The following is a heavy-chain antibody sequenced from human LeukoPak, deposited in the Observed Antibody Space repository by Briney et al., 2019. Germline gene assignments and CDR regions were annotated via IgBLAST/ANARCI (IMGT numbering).Heavy chain of an antibody. J-gene: IGHJ4*02. V-gene: IGHV3-7*01. Sequence: GGSLRLSCAASGFTFSSHWMSWVRQAPGKGPEWVANIKQDGTEIYYMDSVKGRFTISRDSAKTSLYLQMNSLRAEDTAVYYCARDLSGVTGYTYGRGIDYWGQGTLVTVSS. CDR2: IKQDGTEI. CDR3: ARDLSGVTGYTYGRGIDY. D-gene: IGHD5-18*01. CDR1: GFTFSSHW.